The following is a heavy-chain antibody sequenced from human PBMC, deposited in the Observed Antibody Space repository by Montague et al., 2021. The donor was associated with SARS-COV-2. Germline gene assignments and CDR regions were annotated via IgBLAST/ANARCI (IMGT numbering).Heavy chain of an antibody. CDR1: GDSVSSKRVA. CDR3: ASSGITLTGLDAFDI. CDR2: TYYMSKWDS. Sequence: CAISGDSVSSKRVAWNWLRQSPSRGLEWLGRTYYMSKWDSDYAESFKXXLVITPDTSKNQVSLQLNSVIPEDTAVYFCASSGITLTGLDAFDIWGQGTMVTVSS. D-gene: IGHD3-9*01. J-gene: IGHJ3*02. V-gene: IGHV6-1*01.